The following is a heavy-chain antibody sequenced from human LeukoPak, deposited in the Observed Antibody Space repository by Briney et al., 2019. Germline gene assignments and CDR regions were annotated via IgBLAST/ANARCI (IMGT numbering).Heavy chain of an antibody. V-gene: IGHV4-30-2*01. CDR2: IYHSGST. D-gene: IGHD5-24*01. CDR1: GGSISSGGYS. CDR3: ARVYNGASEV. Sequence: SETLSLTCAVSGGSISSGGYSWSWIRQPPGKGLEWIGYIYHSGSTYYNPSLKSRVTISVDRSKNQFSLKLSSVTAADTAVYYCARVYNGASEVWGQGTLVTVSS. J-gene: IGHJ4*02.